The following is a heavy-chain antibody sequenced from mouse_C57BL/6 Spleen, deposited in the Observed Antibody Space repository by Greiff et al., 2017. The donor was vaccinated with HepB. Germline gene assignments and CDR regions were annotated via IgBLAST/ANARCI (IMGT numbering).Heavy chain of an antibody. D-gene: IGHD4-1*01. J-gene: IGHJ1*03. Sequence: DVKLQESGGGLVKPGGSLKLSCAASGFTFSSYAMSWVRQTPEKRLEWVATISDGGSYTYYPDNVKGRFTISRDNAKNNLYLQMSHLKSEDTAMYYCARKGETGAYWYFDVWGTGTTVTVSS. V-gene: IGHV5-4*03. CDR3: ARKGETGAYWYFDV. CDR1: GFTFSSYA. CDR2: ISDGGSYT.